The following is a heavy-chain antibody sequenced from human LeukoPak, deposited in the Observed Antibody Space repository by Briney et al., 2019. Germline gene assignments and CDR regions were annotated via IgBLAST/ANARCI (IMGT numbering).Heavy chain of an antibody. J-gene: IGHJ4*02. CDR3: ARHEMTTVSFDY. Sequence: SETLSLTCTVSGGSISSSSYYWGWIRQPPGKWLEWIGSIYYSGSTYYNPSLKSRVTISVDTSKNQFSLKLSSVTAADTAVYYCARHEMTTVSFDYWGQGTLVTVSS. V-gene: IGHV4-39*01. D-gene: IGHD4-17*01. CDR2: IYYSGST. CDR1: GGSISSSSYY.